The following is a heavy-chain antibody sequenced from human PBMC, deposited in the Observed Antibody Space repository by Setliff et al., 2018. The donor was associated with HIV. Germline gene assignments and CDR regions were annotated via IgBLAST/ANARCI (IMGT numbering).Heavy chain of an antibody. Sequence: TLSLTCTVSRGPISNGGFYWSWIRHHPGKGLEWIGYIYYRGGTYYSPSLKSRVSMSIDTFKNQFSLNLTSVTAADTAVYYCARGIYRPWGGYSAFATDAFETWGQGTLVTVSS. D-gene: IGHD5-12*01. CDR2: IYYRGGT. CDR1: RGPISNGGFY. V-gene: IGHV4-31*03. CDR3: ARGIYRPWGGYSAFATDAFET. J-gene: IGHJ3*02.